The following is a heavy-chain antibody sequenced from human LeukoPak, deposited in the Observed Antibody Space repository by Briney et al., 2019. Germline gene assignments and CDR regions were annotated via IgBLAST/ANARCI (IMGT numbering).Heavy chain of an antibody. CDR1: GYSISSGYY. D-gene: IGHD4-11*01. J-gene: IGHJ4*02. CDR2: IFHSGT. V-gene: IGHV4-38-2*02. CDR3: ARDDYSNYGHY. Sequence: SETLSLTCAVSGYSISSGYYWAWIRQPPGEGLEWVGGIFHSGTYYNPSLKSRVSISMDTSKNQFSLSLSSVTAADTAVYYCARDDYSNYGHYWGQGKLVTASS.